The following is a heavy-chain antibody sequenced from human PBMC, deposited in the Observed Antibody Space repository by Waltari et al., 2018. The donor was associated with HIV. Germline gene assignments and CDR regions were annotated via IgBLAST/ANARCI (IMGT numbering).Heavy chain of an antibody. V-gene: IGHV2-5*02. D-gene: IGHD2-8*01. Sequence: QITLTESGPTLVKPTQTLTLTCTFSGFSLSTSGVGVGWIRPPPGKAPEWLALIYWDDDNRYSPSLKSRLTITKDTSKNQVVLTMTNMDPVDTATYYCVHTTGLYCTTTYCRTFYSGKDVWGQGTTVTVSS. CDR2: IYWDDDN. CDR1: GFSLSTSGVG. J-gene: IGHJ6*02. CDR3: VHTTGLYCTTTYCRTFYSGKDV.